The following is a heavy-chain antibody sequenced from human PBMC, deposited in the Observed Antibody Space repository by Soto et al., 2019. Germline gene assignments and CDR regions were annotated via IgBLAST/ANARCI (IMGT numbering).Heavy chain of an antibody. CDR1: GFSFGSCG. CDR3: ERSTSPVY. D-gene: IGHD6-25*01. J-gene: IGHJ1*01. Sequence: PGGSLRLSCAASGFSFGSCGLSWVRQAPGKGLEWVSTISGSDGKTFYADSVKGRFSISRDTSQSTLYLQMNSLRADDTALYYCERSTSPVYWAQGT. V-gene: IGHV3-23*01. CDR2: ISGSDGKT.